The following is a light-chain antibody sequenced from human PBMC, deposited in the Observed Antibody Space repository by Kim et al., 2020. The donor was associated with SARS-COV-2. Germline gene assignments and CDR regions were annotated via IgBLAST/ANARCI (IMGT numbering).Light chain of an antibody. CDR1: QSISSY. CDR2: TAS. V-gene: IGKV1-39*01. J-gene: IGKJ1*01. Sequence: DIQMTQSPSSLSASVGDRVTITCRASQSISSYLNWYQQKPGKPPKLLIYTASSLQSGVPSRFSGSGSGTDFTLTISSLQPEDFATYYSQQSYRTPRTFDQGTKVDIK. CDR3: QQSYRTPRT.